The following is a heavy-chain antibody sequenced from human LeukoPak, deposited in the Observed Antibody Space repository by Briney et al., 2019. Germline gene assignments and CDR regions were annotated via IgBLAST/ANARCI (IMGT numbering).Heavy chain of an antibody. CDR1: GYTFTSYG. J-gene: IGHJ4*02. Sequence: ASVKVSCKASGYTFTSYGISWVRQAPGQGLEWMGWISAYNGNTNYAQKLQGRVTMTTDTSTSTAYMELRSLRSGDTAVYYCARAIHFDWLLYPWFDYWGQGTLVTVSS. V-gene: IGHV1-18*04. D-gene: IGHD3-9*01. CDR3: ARAIHFDWLLYPWFDY. CDR2: ISAYNGNT.